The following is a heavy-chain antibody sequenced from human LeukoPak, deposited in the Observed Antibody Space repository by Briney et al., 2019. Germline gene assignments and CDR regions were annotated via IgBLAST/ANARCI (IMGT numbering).Heavy chain of an antibody. CDR2: IFYSGDT. D-gene: IGHD1-1*01. Sequence: SETLSLTCTVSGGPISSYYWGWIRQSPGKGLEWIGSIFYSGDTYYNPSLKSRVTISVDTSKNQFSLKVTSVTAADTAVYYCEGADREEAYNHRIDYWGQGTLVTVSS. CDR3: EGADREEAYNHRIDY. V-gene: IGHV4-39*01. CDR1: GGPISSYY. J-gene: IGHJ4*02.